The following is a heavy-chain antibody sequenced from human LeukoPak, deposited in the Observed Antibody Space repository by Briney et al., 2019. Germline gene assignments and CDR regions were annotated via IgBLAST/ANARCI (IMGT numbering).Heavy chain of an antibody. D-gene: IGHD2-2*01. CDR2: INPNSGGT. CDR3: ARELCSSTSCSIDY. V-gene: IGHV1-2*02. CDR1: GYTFTSYY. J-gene: IGHJ4*02. Sequence: ASVKVSCKASGYTFTSYYINWVRQATGQGLEWVGWINPNSGGTNYAQKFQGRVTMTRDTSISTAYMELSRLRSDDTAVYYCARELCSSTSCSIDYWGQGTLVTVSS.